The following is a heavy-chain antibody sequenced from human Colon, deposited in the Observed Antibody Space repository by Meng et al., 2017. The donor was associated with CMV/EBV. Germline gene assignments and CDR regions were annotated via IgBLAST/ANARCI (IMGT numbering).Heavy chain of an antibody. CDR3: ARDPSGSRVPFDY. D-gene: IGHD1-26*01. CDR2: INSNSGAT. V-gene: IGHV1-2*02. J-gene: IGHJ4*02. Sequence: VQLVRSGAEVKKPGASVKVSCKTSGYTFSDYHIHWVRQAPGQGLEWMGWINSNSGATDYAQKFQGRFTMTRDTSITTVYMELSSLRSDDTAVYYCARDPSGSRVPFDYWGQGSLVTVSS. CDR1: GYTFSDYH.